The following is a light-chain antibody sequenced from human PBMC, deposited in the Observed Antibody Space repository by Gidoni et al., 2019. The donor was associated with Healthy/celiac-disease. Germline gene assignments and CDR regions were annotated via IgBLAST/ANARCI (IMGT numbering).Light chain of an antibody. Sequence: IQMTQPPPPLPASLGDRVTITCQASQDISSNLNWYQQNPGKAPKLLIYDASNLETGVPSRFSGSGSGTDFTFTISSLQPEDIATDYCQQYDNRPRYTFGQGTKLEIK. V-gene: IGKV1-33*01. J-gene: IGKJ2*01. CDR3: QQYDNRPRYT. CDR1: QDISSN. CDR2: DAS.